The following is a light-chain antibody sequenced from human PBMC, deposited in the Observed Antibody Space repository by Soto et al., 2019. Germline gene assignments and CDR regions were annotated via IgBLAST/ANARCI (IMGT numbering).Light chain of an antibody. CDR1: QSISDT. CDR2: GAS. Sequence: EIGMTQSPATLSVSPGGRATLSCRASQSISDTLAWYQQKPGQAPRLLIYGASARATGFPARFSGSGSGTDFTLTISRLEPEDFAVYYCQQYGSSGTFGQGTKVDIK. V-gene: IGKV3-15*01. J-gene: IGKJ1*01. CDR3: QQYGSSGT.